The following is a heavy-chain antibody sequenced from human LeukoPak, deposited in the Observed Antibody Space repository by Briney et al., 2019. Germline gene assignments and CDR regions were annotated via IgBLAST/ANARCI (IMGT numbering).Heavy chain of an antibody. V-gene: IGHV3-23*01. CDR2: ITGSGDST. Sequence: GGSLRLSCAASGFTFSSYEMNWVRQAPGKGLEWVSAITGSGDSTYYADSVKGRFTISRDNSKNTLYLQMNSLRAEDTAVYYCAKDYATVGDYDYWGQGTLVTVSS. CDR3: AKDYATVGDYDY. D-gene: IGHD4-23*01. J-gene: IGHJ4*02. CDR1: GFTFSSYE.